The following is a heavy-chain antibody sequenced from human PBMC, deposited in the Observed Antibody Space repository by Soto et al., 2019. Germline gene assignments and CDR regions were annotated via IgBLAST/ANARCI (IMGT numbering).Heavy chain of an antibody. D-gene: IGHD3-9*01. J-gene: IGHJ4*02. Sequence: QVQLQQWGAGLLKPSETLSLTCAVYGGSFSGYYWSWIRQPPGKGLEWIGEINHSGSTNYNPSLNSRVIILVDPSQDQFSLKLSSVTAADTAVYYRARRGRNYDILTGRAFFWAFYYWGQGTLVTVSS. CDR2: INHSGST. CDR1: GGSFSGYY. V-gene: IGHV4-34*01. CDR3: ARRGRNYDILTGRAFFWAFYY.